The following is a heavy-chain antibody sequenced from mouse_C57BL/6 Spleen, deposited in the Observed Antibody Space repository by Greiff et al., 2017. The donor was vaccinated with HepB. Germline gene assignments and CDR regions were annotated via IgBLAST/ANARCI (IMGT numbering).Heavy chain of an antibody. CDR3: ARRVTGTGYYFDY. D-gene: IGHD4-1*01. V-gene: IGHV5-17*01. CDR1: GFTFSDYG. Sequence: EVKLVESGGGLVKPGGSLKLSCAASGFTFSDYGMHWVRQAPEKGLEWVAYISSGSSTIYYADTVKGRFTISRDNAKNTLFLQMTSLRSEDTAMYYCARRVTGTGYYFDYWGQGTTLTVSS. CDR2: ISSGSSTI. J-gene: IGHJ2*01.